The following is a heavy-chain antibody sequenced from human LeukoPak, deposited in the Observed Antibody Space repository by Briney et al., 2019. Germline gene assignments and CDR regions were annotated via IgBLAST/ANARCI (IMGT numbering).Heavy chain of an antibody. CDR3: ARDGTSGYDGFDY. V-gene: IGHV3-21*01. D-gene: IGHD5-12*01. J-gene: IGHJ4*02. CDR1: GFTFSSYS. Sequence: GGSLRLSCAASGFTFSSYSMNWVRQAPGKGLEWVSSISRCSRYIYCADSVKGRFTISRDNAKSSLSLKMNSLRAEDTPVYYCARDGTSGYDGFDYWGLGTLVTVSS. CDR2: ISRCSRYI.